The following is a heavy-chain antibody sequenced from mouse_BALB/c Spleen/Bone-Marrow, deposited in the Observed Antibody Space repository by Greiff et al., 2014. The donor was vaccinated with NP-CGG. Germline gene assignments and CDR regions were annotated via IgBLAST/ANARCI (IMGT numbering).Heavy chain of an antibody. D-gene: IGHD2-1*01. J-gene: IGHJ3*01. CDR3: TRWDGNNGWFAY. CDR2: IDPETGGT. V-gene: IGHV1-15*01. Sequence: QVQLQQPGAELVRPGASVTLSCKASGYTFTDYEMHWVKQTPVHGLEWIGAIDPETGGTAYNQKFKGKATLTADKSSSTAYMELRSLTSEDSAVYYCTRWDGNNGWFAYWGQGTLVTVSA. CDR1: GYTFTDYE.